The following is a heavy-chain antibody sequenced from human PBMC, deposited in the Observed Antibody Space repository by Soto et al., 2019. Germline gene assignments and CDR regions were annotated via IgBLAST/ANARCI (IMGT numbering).Heavy chain of an antibody. CDR1: GFTFSSYW. CDR2: INIDGSRI. J-gene: IGHJ4*02. V-gene: IGHV3-74*01. Sequence: GGSLRLSCAASGFTFSSYWMHWVRQAPGKGLVWVSRINIDGSRISYADFVKGRCTISRDDAKNTVYMQMNSLGVEDTAVYYCIRGEGDRVDGNGYLARHWGQGTLVTVSS. D-gene: IGHD3-22*01. CDR3: IRGEGDRVDGNGYLARH.